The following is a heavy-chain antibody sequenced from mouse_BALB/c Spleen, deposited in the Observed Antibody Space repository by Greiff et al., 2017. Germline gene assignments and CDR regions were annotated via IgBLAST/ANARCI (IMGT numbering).Heavy chain of an antibody. J-gene: IGHJ4*01. V-gene: IGHV3-2*02. Sequence: DVQLQESGPGLVKPSQSLSLTCTVTGYSITSDYAWNWIRQFPGNKLEWMGYISYSGSTSYNPSLKSRISITRDTSKNQFFLQLNSVTTEDTAPYYCAREVTPYAMDDWGQGTSVTVSS. CDR3: AREVTPYAMDD. D-gene: IGHD2-2*01. CDR2: ISYSGST. CDR1: GYSITSDYA.